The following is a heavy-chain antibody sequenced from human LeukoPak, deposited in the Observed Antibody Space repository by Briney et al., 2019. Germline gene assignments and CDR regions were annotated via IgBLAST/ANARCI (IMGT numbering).Heavy chain of an antibody. D-gene: IGHD4-17*01. Sequence: GGSLRLSCAASGFTFSFYSMSWVRQAPGKGLEWVSSISSSTSYIYYADSVKGRFTVSRDNAKNSLYLQMNSLRAEDTAVYYCARLRDTVTSPSDSWGQGTLVTVSS. CDR1: GFTFSFYS. V-gene: IGHV3-21*01. CDR2: ISSSTSYI. J-gene: IGHJ4*02. CDR3: ARLRDTVTSPSDS.